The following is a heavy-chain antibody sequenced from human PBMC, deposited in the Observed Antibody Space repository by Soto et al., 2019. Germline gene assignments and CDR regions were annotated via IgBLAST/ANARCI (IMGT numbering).Heavy chain of an antibody. CDR2: ISYDGSNK. D-gene: IGHD6-13*01. Sequence: QVQLVESGGGVVQPGRSLRLSCAASGFTFSSYGMHWVRQAPGKGLEWVAVISYDGSNKYYADSVKGRFTISRDNSKNTLYLKMNSLRAEDTAVYYCAKDRARLAAAGTLDYWGQGTLVTVSS. CDR3: AKDRARLAAAGTLDY. V-gene: IGHV3-30*18. J-gene: IGHJ4*02. CDR1: GFTFSSYG.